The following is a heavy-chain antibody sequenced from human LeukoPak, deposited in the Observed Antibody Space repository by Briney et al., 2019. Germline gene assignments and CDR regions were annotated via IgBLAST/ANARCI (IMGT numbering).Heavy chain of an antibody. J-gene: IGHJ4*02. D-gene: IGHD6-13*01. V-gene: IGHV3-48*03. CDR2: IGSSGRTI. CDR3: ARDSAQPF. CDR1: GFPFSSYG. Sequence: GGSLRLSCAASGFPFSSYGMNWVRQAPGKGLEWASYIGSSGRTIYYADSVKGRFTISRDNAKNSLYLQMNSLRAEDTAVYYCARDSAQPFWGQGTLVTVSS.